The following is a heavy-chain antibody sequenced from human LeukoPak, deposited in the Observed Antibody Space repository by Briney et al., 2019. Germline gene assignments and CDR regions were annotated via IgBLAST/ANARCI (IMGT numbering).Heavy chain of an antibody. Sequence: GGSLRLSCAASGFTFSSYSMNWVRQAPGKGLEWVSYISSSSSTIYYADSVKGRFTISRDNAKNSLYLQMNSLRAEDTAVYYCARSHFYGMDVWGQGTTVTVSS. CDR2: ISSSSSTI. CDR3: ARSHFYGMDV. V-gene: IGHV3-48*04. J-gene: IGHJ6*02. CDR1: GFTFSSYS.